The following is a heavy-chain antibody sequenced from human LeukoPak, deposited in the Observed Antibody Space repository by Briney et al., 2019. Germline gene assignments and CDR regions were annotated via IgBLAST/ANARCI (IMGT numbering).Heavy chain of an antibody. CDR1: GFTFSSYS. CDR3: ARLYCSGTSCYHFDH. CDR2: ISSSSSTI. V-gene: IGHV3-48*01. D-gene: IGHD2-2*01. J-gene: IGHJ4*02. Sequence: GGSLRLSCAASGFTFSSYSMNWVRQAPGKGLEWVSYISSSSSTIYYADSVKGRFTISRDNAKNSLYLQMNSLRAEDTAVYYCARLYCSGTSCYHFDHWGQETLVTVSS.